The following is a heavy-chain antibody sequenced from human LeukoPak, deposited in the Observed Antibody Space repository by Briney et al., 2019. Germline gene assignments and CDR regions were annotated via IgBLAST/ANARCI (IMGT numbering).Heavy chain of an antibody. V-gene: IGHV3-30-3*01. D-gene: IGHD6-13*01. J-gene: IGHJ4*02. Sequence: GGSLRLSCTASGFTFNSYAMHWVRQAPGKGLEWVAVISKDGSNKYCVDSVKGRFTISRDNSKNTVYPQMSSLRAEDTAVYYCAREDQQLPDYWGQGTLVTVSS. CDR2: ISKDGSNK. CDR3: AREDQQLPDY. CDR1: GFTFNSYA.